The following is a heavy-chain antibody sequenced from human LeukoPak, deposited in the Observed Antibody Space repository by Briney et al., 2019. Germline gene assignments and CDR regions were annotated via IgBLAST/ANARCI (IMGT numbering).Heavy chain of an antibody. V-gene: IGHV4-59*01. J-gene: IGHJ4*02. D-gene: IGHD4-17*01. CDR1: GGSISSYY. CDR2: VFYSGRT. CDR3: ARTRGVPYGDYLNDY. Sequence: SETLSLTCTVSGGSISSYYWSWIRQPPGRGPEWIGYVFYSGRTDHNPSLKSRLTISVDTSKNQFSLKLSSVTAADTAVYYCARTRGVPYGDYLNDYWGQGTLVTVSS.